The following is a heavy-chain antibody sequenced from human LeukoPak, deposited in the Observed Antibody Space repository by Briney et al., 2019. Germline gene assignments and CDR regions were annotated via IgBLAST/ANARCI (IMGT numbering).Heavy chain of an antibody. CDR1: GFTLSDFY. CDR2: ISASGSAI. Sequence: PGGSLRLSCAASGFTLSDFYMSWIRQAPGKGLEWISSISASGSAIYYADSVKGRFTISRDNAKNSLRLQMDGLRAEDTALYYCARHCTSSSCYSFDYWGQGTLVTVSS. D-gene: IGHD2-2*01. J-gene: IGHJ4*02. V-gene: IGHV3-11*04. CDR3: ARHCTSSSCYSFDY.